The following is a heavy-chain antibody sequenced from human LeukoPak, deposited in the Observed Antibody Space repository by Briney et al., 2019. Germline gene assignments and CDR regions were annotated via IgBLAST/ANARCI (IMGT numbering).Heavy chain of an antibody. J-gene: IGHJ4*02. D-gene: IGHD2-2*01. CDR1: GGSFSGYY. Sequence: SETLSLTCAVYGGSFSGYYWSWIRQPPGKGLEWTGEINHSGSTNYNPSLKSRVTISVDTSKNQFPLKLSSVTAADTAVYYCARGNCSSTSCYRYFDYWGQGTLVTVSS. CDR2: INHSGST. V-gene: IGHV4-34*01. CDR3: ARGNCSSTSCYRYFDY.